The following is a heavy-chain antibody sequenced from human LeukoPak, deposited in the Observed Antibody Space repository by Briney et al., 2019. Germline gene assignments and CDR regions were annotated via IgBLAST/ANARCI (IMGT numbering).Heavy chain of an antibody. Sequence: GGSLRLSCAASGFTFSSYAMSWFRQAPGKGLEWVSAISGSGGSTYYADSVKGRFTISRDNSKNTLYLQMNSLRAEDTAVYYCAKVSVDIVAPDFDYWGQGTLVTVSS. V-gene: IGHV3-23*01. CDR1: GFTFSSYA. CDR2: ISGSGGST. J-gene: IGHJ4*02. CDR3: AKVSVDIVAPDFDY. D-gene: IGHD5-12*01.